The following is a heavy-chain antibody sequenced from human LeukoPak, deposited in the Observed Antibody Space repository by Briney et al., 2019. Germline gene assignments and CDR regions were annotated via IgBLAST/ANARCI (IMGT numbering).Heavy chain of an antibody. J-gene: IGHJ5*02. CDR2: ISAYNGNT. D-gene: IGHD2-2*01. Sequence: GSSVKVSCKASGGTFSSYAISWVRQAPGQGLEWMGWISAYNGNTNYAQKLQGRVTMTTDTSTSTAYMELRSLRSDDTAVYYCARGYCSSTSCPNFDPWGQGTLVTVSS. CDR1: GGTFSSYA. CDR3: ARGYCSSTSCPNFDP. V-gene: IGHV1-18*01.